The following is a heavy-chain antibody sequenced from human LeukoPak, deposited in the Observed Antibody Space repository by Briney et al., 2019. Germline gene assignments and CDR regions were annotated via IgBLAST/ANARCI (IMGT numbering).Heavy chain of an antibody. CDR2: ISTTGST. D-gene: IGHD1-7*01. Sequence: PSETLSLTCTVSGAAISDYFWSWIRQPAGKDLEWLGRISTTGSTYFNPSLQSRVRMSVDSSKTHFSLRLSSVTAADTAVYYCARSPSTIGWNWGYYFDFWGQGHLVTVPS. CDR1: GAAISDYF. J-gene: IGHJ4*02. CDR3: ARSPSTIGWNWGYYFDF. V-gene: IGHV4-4*07.